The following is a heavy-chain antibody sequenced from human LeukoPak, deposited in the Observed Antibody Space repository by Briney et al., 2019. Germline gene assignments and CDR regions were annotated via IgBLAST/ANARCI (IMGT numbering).Heavy chain of an antibody. D-gene: IGHD3-3*01. V-gene: IGHV4-4*07. CDR2: IYTSGST. CDR3: ARGNDFWSGYYSRGWFDP. Sequence: PSETLSLTCTVSGGSISSYYWSWIRQPAGKGLEWIGRIYTSGSTNYNPSLKSRVTMSVGTSKNQFSLKLSSVTAADTAVYYCARGNDFWSGYYSRGWFDPWGQGTLVTVSS. J-gene: IGHJ5*02. CDR1: GGSISSYY.